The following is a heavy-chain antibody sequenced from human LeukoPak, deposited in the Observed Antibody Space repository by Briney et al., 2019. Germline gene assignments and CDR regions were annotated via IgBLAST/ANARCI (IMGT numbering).Heavy chain of an antibody. V-gene: IGHV3-23*01. J-gene: IGHJ4*02. CDR3: AKDVEAFLPYFDY. CDR2: ISDSGART. D-gene: IGHD1-1*01. Sequence: PGGSLRLSCAASGFTLSSYAMSWLRQAPGKGLEWVSSISDSGARTYYADSVKGRFTVSRDTSKNTLYLQMNSLRVEDTAVYYCAKDVEAFLPYFDYWGQGTLVTVSS. CDR1: GFTLSSYA.